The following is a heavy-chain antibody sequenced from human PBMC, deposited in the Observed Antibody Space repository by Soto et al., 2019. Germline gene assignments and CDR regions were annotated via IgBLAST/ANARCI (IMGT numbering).Heavy chain of an antibody. D-gene: IGHD2-2*01. CDR2: ISLYSDGT. CDR3: ARVVPGAEAWFGP. Sequence: ASVKVSCKASGCTFSSFGISWVRQAPVQGLEWMGWISLYSDGTNYAQKFQGRVSMTTDTSTTTAYMELRSLRSDDTAVYYCARVVPGAEAWFGPWGQGTLVTVSS. J-gene: IGHJ5*02. V-gene: IGHV1-18*01. CDR1: GCTFSSFG.